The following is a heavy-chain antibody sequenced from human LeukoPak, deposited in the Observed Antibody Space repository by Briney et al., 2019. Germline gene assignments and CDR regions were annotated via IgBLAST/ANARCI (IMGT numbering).Heavy chain of an antibody. D-gene: IGHD2-2*01. CDR1: GFTFSSYA. CDR3: AKDMYHGGY. Sequence: PGGSLRLSCAASGFTFSSYAMSWVRQAPGKGLEWVSVISGSGGSTYYGDSVKGRFTISRDNSKNTLFLQMNSLRAEDTAVYYCAKDMYHGGYWGQGTLVTVPS. V-gene: IGHV3-23*01. CDR2: ISGSGGST. J-gene: IGHJ4*02.